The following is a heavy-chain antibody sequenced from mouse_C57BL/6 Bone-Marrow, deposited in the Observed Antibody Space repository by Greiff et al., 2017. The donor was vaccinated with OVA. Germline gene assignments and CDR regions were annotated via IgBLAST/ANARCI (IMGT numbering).Heavy chain of an antibody. J-gene: IGHJ1*03. Sequence: QVQLQQSGAELARPGASVTLSCKASGYTFTSYGISWVKQRAGQGLEWIGEIYPRSGNTYYNEKFKGKATLTADKSSSTAYMELRSLTSEDSAVYCCARRGSSYGYFDGWGTGTTVTVSS. CDR2: IYPRSGNT. V-gene: IGHV1-81*01. D-gene: IGHD1-1*01. CDR3: ARRGSSYGYFDG. CDR1: GYTFTSYG.